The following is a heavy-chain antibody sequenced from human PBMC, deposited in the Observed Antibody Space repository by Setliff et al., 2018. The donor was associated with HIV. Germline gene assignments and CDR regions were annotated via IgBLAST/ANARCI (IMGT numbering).Heavy chain of an antibody. J-gene: IGHJ3*02. Sequence: SETLSLTCTISGGSISLHYWSWIRQPPGKGLEWIGTIYYDGNTKYNASLKSRVTISMDTSKKQFSLKLRSVTAADTAVYFCARRGIELWDDAYDIWGQGTMVTVSS. CDR2: IYYDGNT. D-gene: IGHD1-26*01. V-gene: IGHV4-59*11. CDR3: ARRGIELWDDAYDI. CDR1: GGSISLHY.